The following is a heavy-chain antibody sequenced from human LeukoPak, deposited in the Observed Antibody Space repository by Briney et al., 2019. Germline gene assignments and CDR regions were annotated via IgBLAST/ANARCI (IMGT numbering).Heavy chain of an antibody. CDR1: GFTFGTFS. D-gene: IGHD2-2*01. CDR2: ISSSSTDM. Sequence: GGSLRLSCAASGFTFGTFSMHWVRQAPGKGLEWVSSISSSSTDMYYADSVKGRFTISRDNGKNSLYLQMNSLRAEDTAVYYCARGYRGSTRCLGGYWGQGTLVTVSS. V-gene: IGHV3-21*01. J-gene: IGHJ4*02. CDR3: ARGYRGSTRCLGGY.